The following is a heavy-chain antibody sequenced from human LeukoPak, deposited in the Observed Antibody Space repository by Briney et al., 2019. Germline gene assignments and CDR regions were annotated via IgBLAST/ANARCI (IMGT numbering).Heavy chain of an antibody. J-gene: IGHJ5*02. V-gene: IGHV4-59*08. Sequence: SETLSLTCTVSGGSISSYYWSWIRQPPGKGLEWIGYIYYSGSTYYNPSLKSRVTISVDTSKNQFSLRLSSVTAADTAVYYCARVPYGDYGPNWFDPWGQGTLVTVSS. CDR2: IYYSGST. CDR3: ARVPYGDYGPNWFDP. CDR1: GGSISSYY. D-gene: IGHD4-17*01.